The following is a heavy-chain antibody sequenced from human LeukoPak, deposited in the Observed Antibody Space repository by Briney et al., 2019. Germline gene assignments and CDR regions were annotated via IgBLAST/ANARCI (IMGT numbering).Heavy chain of an antibody. CDR3: TRGPYYYDSSGPDY. J-gene: IGHJ4*02. CDR1: GFTFSSYW. Sequence: GGSLRLSCAASGFTFSSYWMSWVRQAPGKGLEWVGFIRSKAYGGTTEYAASVKGRFTISRDDSKSIAYLQMNSLKTEDTAVYYCTRGPYYYDSSGPDYWGQGTLVTVSS. D-gene: IGHD3-22*01. V-gene: IGHV3-49*04. CDR2: IRSKAYGGTT.